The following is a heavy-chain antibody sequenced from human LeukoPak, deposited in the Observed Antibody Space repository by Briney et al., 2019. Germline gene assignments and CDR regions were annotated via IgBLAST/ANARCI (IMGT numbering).Heavy chain of an antibody. CDR1: GFTFSSYS. CDR2: ISSSSSYI. D-gene: IGHD3-10*01. V-gene: IGHV3-21*01. J-gene: IGHJ3*02. CDR3: ARPYAAYGSGSYYKAPDAFDI. Sequence: GGSLRLSCAASGFTFSSYSMNWVRQAPGKGLEWVSSISSSSSYIYYADSVKGRFTISRDNAKNSLYLQMNSLRAEDTAVYYCARPYAAYGSGSYYKAPDAFDIWGQGTMVTVSS.